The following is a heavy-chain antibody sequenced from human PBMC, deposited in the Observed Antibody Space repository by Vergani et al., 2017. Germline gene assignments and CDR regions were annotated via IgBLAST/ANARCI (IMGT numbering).Heavy chain of an antibody. V-gene: IGHV3-23*01. CDR3: TTDAASGILFDY. D-gene: IGHD6-13*01. Sequence: EVQLLESGGGLVQPGGSLRLSCAASGFTFSSYAMSWVRQAPGKGLEWVSASSGSGGSTYYAASVKGRFTISRDNSKNTLYLQMNSLRAEDTAVYYCTTDAASGILFDYWGQGTLVTVSS. J-gene: IGHJ4*02. CDR1: GFTFSSYA. CDR2: SSGSGGST.